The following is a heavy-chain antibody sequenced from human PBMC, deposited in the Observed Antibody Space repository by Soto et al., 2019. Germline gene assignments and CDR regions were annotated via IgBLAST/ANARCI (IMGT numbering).Heavy chain of an antibody. D-gene: IGHD5-12*01. V-gene: IGHV1-18*01. CDR1: GYTFSDHG. J-gene: IGHJ6*02. Sequence: QVHLVQSGAEVKKPGASVKVSCEASGYTFSDHGITWLRQAPGQGLEWMGWISGFNDNTNYAQKFQGRVTMTRDTSASTAYMELKSLTSEDTAVYYCVRSGSSWLDYDNGMDVWGQGTTVTVS. CDR3: VRSGSSWLDYDNGMDV. CDR2: ISGFNDNT.